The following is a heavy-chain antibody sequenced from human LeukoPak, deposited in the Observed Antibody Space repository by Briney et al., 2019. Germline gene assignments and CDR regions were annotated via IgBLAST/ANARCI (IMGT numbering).Heavy chain of an antibody. CDR3: AKSLAVPGSPDY. V-gene: IGHV3-23*01. CDR2: VSGSGGNT. CDR1: GFTFSSYS. Sequence: GGSLRLSCAASGFTFSSYSMNWVRQAPGKGLEWVSTVSGSGGNTYYADSVKGRFTISRDNSENTLYLQMNSLRAQDTAVHYCAKSLAVPGSPDYWGQGTLVTVSS. D-gene: IGHD6-19*01. J-gene: IGHJ4*02.